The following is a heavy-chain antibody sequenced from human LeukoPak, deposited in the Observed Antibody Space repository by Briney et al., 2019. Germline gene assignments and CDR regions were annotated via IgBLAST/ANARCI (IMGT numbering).Heavy chain of an antibody. Sequence: GRSLRLSCAASGFTFSSYGMHWVRQAPGKGLEWVAVIWYDGSNKYYADSVKGRFTISRDNSKNTLYLQMNSLRAEDTAVYYCASKIVAASFDYQGQGTLVTVSS. D-gene: IGHD5-12*01. J-gene: IGHJ4*02. CDR3: ASKIVAASFDY. CDR2: IWYDGSNK. CDR1: GFTFSSYG. V-gene: IGHV3-33*01.